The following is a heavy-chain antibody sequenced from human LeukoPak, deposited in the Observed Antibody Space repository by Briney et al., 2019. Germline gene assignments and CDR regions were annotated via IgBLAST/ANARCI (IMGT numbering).Heavy chain of an antibody. J-gene: IGHJ4*02. Sequence: SVKVSCKASGFTFTSSAMQWVRQARGQRLEWIGWIVVGSGNTNYAQKFQERVTITRDMSTSTAYIELSSLRSEDTAVYYCAASLGAAVAISGLDYWGQGTLVTVSS. CDR3: AASLGAAVAISGLDY. V-gene: IGHV1-58*02. CDR2: IVVGSGNT. D-gene: IGHD2-2*02. CDR1: GFTFTSSA.